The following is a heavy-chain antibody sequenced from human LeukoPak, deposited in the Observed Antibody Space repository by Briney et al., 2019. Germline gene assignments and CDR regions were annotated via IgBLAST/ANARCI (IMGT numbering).Heavy chain of an antibody. D-gene: IGHD2-15*01. CDR2: ISSSSSYI. J-gene: IGHJ5*02. CDR1: GFTFSSYS. CDR3: ARGGSALNWFDP. Sequence: GGSLRLSCAASGFTFSSYSMNWVRQAPGKGLEWVASISSSSSYIYYADSVKGRFTISRDNAKNSLYLQMNSLRAEDTAVYYCARGGSALNWFDPWGQGTLVTVSS. V-gene: IGHV3-21*01.